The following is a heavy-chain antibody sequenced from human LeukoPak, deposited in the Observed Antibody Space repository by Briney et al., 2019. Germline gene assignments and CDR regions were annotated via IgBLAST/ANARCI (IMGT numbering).Heavy chain of an antibody. J-gene: IGHJ4*02. D-gene: IGHD6-19*01. CDR1: GGSISSGGYY. Sequence: PSETLSLTCTVSGGSISSGGYYWSWIRQPPGKGLEWIGYIYHSGSTYYNPSLKSRVTISVDRSKNQFSLKLSSVTAADTAVYYCARDSSGWYDYWGQGTLVTVSS. CDR3: ARDSSGWYDY. V-gene: IGHV4-30-2*01. CDR2: IYHSGST.